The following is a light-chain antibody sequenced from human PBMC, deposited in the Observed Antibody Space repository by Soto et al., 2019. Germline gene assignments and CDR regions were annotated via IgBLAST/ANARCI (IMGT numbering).Light chain of an antibody. CDR1: QSVSSNY. Sequence: EIVLTQSPGTLSLSPGERATLSCRASQSVSSNYLAWYQQKPGQAPRLLIYGVSSRATGIPDRFSGSGSGTDFTFTISRLETEDFAVYYCQEYRSARTFGQGTKVEIK. CDR2: GVS. V-gene: IGKV3-20*01. CDR3: QEYRSART. J-gene: IGKJ1*01.